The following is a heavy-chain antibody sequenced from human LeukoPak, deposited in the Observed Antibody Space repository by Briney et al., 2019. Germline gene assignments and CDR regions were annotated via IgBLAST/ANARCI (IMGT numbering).Heavy chain of an antibody. Sequence: PGGSLRLSCAASGFTFSSYAMRWVRQAPGKGLEWVSAISGSGGSTYYADSVKGRFTISRDNSKNTLYLQMNSLRAEDTAVYYCAKLGGSNYYYYYMDVWGKGTTVTVSS. V-gene: IGHV3-23*01. CDR3: AKLGGSNYYYYYMDV. D-gene: IGHD3-16*01. CDR1: GFTFSSYA. CDR2: ISGSGGST. J-gene: IGHJ6*03.